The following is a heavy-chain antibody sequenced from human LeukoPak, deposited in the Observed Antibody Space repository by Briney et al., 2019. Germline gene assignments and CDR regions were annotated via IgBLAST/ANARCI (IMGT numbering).Heavy chain of an antibody. CDR3: ARVDDFWSPYYYYMDV. V-gene: IGHV1-8*01. J-gene: IGHJ6*03. Sequence: ASVKVSGKASGYTFTSYDINWGRQATGQGLEWMGWMNPNSGNTGYAQKFQGRVTMTRNTSISTAYMELSSLRSEDTAVYYCARVDDFWSPYYYYMDVWGKGTTVTVSS. CDR2: MNPNSGNT. D-gene: IGHD3-3*01. CDR1: GYTFTSYD.